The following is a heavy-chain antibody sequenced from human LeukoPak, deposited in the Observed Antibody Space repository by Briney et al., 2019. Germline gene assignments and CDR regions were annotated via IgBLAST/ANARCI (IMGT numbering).Heavy chain of an antibody. CDR1: GFAFSTFT. D-gene: IGHD2-15*01. Sequence: PGGSLRLSCAASGFAFSTFTMNWVRQAPGKGLELVSSISSTSSYIYYADSVKGRFTISRDNSKNTLYLQMNSLRAEDTAVYYCAKDFGYCSGGSCYVFSLYWYFDLWGRGTLVTVSS. V-gene: IGHV3-21*01. J-gene: IGHJ2*01. CDR3: AKDFGYCSGGSCYVFSLYWYFDL. CDR2: ISSTSSYI.